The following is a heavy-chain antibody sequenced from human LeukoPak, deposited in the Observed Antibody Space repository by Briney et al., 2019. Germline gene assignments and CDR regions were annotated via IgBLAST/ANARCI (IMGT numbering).Heavy chain of an antibody. J-gene: IGHJ4*02. CDR1: GGSISSGGYY. CDR3: ARWGHWELLDN. V-gene: IGHV4-30-2*02. CDR2: IYHSGST. Sequence: PSQTLSLTCTVSGGSISSGGYYWNWIRQPPGKGLEWIGYIYHSGSTYYNPSLKSRVTISVDTSKNQFSLKLSSVTAADTAVYYCARWGHWELLDNWGQGTLVTVSS. D-gene: IGHD1-26*01.